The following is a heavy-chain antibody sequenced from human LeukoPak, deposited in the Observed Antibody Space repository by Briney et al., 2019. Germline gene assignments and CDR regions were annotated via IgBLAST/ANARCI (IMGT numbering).Heavy chain of an antibody. J-gene: IGHJ4*02. Sequence: ASVEVSCKASGYTFTGYYMHWVRQAPGQGLEWMGWINPNSGGTNYAQKFQGRVTMTRDTSISTAYMELSRLRSDDTAVYYCAREDDYYDSSGYYSRAVDYWGQGTLVTVSS. D-gene: IGHD3-22*01. CDR3: AREDDYYDSSGYYSRAVDY. CDR1: GYTFTGYY. V-gene: IGHV1-2*02. CDR2: INPNSGGT.